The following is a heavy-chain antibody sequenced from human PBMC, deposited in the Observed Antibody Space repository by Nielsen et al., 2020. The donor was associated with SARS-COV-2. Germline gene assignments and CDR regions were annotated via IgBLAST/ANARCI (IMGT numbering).Heavy chain of an antibody. Sequence: GESLKISCQGSGYSFTSYWIAWVRQVPGKGLELMGMIYPADSDTRYSPSFQGQATISGDRSSIAYLQWASLKASDTAVYYCARRLEPYSPAAFDIWGQGTMVTVSS. CDR3: ARRLEPYSPAAFDI. CDR2: IYPADSDT. J-gene: IGHJ3*02. D-gene: IGHD2-15*01. V-gene: IGHV5-51*01. CDR1: GYSFTSYW.